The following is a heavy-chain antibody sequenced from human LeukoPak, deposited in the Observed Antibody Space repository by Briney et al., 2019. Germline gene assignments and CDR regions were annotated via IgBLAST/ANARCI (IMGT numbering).Heavy chain of an antibody. CDR3: ARDQRYYDSSGHLDY. J-gene: IGHJ4*02. CDR2: INSSGGRT. Sequence: ASVKVSCKASGYMFTGYYMHWVRQAPGQGLEGMGIINSSGGRTSYAQKFQGRVTMTRDTSTSTVYMELSSLRSEDTAVYYCARDQRYYDSSGHLDYWGQGTLVTVSS. CDR1: GYMFTGYY. V-gene: IGHV1-46*01. D-gene: IGHD3-22*01.